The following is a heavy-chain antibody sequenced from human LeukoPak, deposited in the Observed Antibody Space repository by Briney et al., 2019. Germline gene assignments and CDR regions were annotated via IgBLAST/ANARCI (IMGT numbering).Heavy chain of an antibody. CDR2: FDPEDGET. CDR3: ATLGDIVVPSAKYDY. CDR1: GYTLTELS. Sequence: ASVKVSCKVSGYTLTELSMHWVRQAPGKGLEWMGGFDPEDGETIYAQKFQGRVTMTEDTSTDTAYMELSSLRSEDTAVYYCATLGDIVVPSAKYDYWGQGTLVTVSS. V-gene: IGHV1-24*01. D-gene: IGHD2-15*01. J-gene: IGHJ4*02.